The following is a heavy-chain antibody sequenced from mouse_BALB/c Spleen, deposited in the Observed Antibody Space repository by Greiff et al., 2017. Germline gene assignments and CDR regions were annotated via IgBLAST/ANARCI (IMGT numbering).Heavy chain of an antibody. CDR3: ARKLEYGNSWFAY. Sequence: QVQLQQSGAELAKPGASVKMSCKASGYTFTSYWMHWVKQRPGQGLEWIGYINPSTGYTEYNQKFKDKATLTADKSSSTAYMQLSSLTSEDSAVYYCARKLEYGNSWFAYWGQGTLVTVSA. CDR1: GYTFTSYW. V-gene: IGHV1-7*01. D-gene: IGHD2-10*02. CDR2: INPSTGYT. J-gene: IGHJ3*01.